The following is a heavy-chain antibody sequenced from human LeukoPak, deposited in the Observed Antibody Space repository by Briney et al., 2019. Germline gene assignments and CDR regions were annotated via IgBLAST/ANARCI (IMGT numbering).Heavy chain of an antibody. V-gene: IGHV1-69*01. Sequence: GASVKVSCKASGGTFSSYAISWVRQAPGQGLEWMGGIIPIFGTANYAQKFQGRVTITADESTSTAYMELSSLRSEDTAVYYCARVSYDILTGGYYYYMDVWGKGTTVTISS. CDR1: GGTFSSYA. D-gene: IGHD3-9*01. CDR3: ARVSYDILTGGYYYYMDV. J-gene: IGHJ6*03. CDR2: IIPIFGTA.